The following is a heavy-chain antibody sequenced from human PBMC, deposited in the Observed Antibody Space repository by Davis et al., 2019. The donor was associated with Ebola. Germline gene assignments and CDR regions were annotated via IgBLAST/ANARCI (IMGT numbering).Heavy chain of an antibody. CDR1: GGSSSGYY. CDR3: ARGELLDI. J-gene: IGHJ3*02. V-gene: IGHV4-34*01. Sequence: SETLSLTCAVYGGSSSGYYWSWIRQPPGKGLEWIGEINHSGSTNYNPSLKSRVTISVDTSKNQFSLKLSSVTAADTADYYCARGELLDIWGQGTMVTVSS. CDR2: INHSGST. D-gene: IGHD3-10*01.